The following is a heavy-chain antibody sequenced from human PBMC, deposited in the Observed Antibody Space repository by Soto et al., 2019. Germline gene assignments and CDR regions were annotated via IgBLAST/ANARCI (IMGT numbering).Heavy chain of an antibody. CDR3: ARDPYHVLMVNAPNLYGMDV. J-gene: IGHJ6*02. CDR2: VYYSGST. Sequence: PSETLSLTCTVSGGSISSYYWSWIRQPPGKGLEWIGYVYYSGSTKYNPSLKSRVTISVDTSKNQFSLKLSSVTAADTAVYYCARDPYHVLMVNAPNLYGMDVWGQGTTVTVSS. V-gene: IGHV4-59*12. D-gene: IGHD2-8*01. CDR1: GGSISSYY.